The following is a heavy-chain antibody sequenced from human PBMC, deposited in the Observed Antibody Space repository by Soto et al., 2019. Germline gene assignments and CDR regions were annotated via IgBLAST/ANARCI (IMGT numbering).Heavy chain of an antibody. CDR3: AKLGSCSSTSCYPDY. CDR2: VSGGGGGT. Sequence: EVQLLESGGGLVQPGGSLRLSCAASGFTFSNYGMSWVRQAPGKGLEGVSTVSGGGGGTFYVDSVKGRFTISRDNSKNTVSLQMNSLRAEDTAVYYCAKLGSCSSTSCYPDYWGQGTLVTVSS. CDR1: GFTFSNYG. J-gene: IGHJ4*02. D-gene: IGHD2-2*01. V-gene: IGHV3-23*01.